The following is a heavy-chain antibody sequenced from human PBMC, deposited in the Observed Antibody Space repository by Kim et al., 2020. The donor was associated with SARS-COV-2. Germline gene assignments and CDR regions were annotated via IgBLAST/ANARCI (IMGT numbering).Heavy chain of an antibody. V-gene: IGHV1-3*01. Sequence: TRSSQKFQARVSITRDTSATTAYLELSGLRSEDTAVYYCAREAVAGSFDYWGQGTLVTVSS. CDR2: T. D-gene: IGHD6-19*01. CDR3: AREAVAGSFDY. J-gene: IGHJ4*02.